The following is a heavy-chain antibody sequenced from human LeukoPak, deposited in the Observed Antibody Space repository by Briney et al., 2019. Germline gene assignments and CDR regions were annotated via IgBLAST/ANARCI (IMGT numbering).Heavy chain of an antibody. CDR2: IKPEGTTK. CDR1: GFPFSSYS. V-gene: IGHV3-7*03. Sequence: GGSLRLSCAASGFPFSSYSMTWVRQAPGKGLEWVANIKPEGTTKFYVDSVKGRFTISRDNALNSLYLQVNSLRAEDTAIYYCARSIPYGTTWYGRSDYWGQGTLVTVSS. J-gene: IGHJ4*02. CDR3: ARSIPYGTTWYGRSDY. D-gene: IGHD6-13*01.